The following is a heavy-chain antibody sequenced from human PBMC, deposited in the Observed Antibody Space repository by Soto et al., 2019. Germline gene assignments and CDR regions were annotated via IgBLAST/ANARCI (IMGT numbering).Heavy chain of an antibody. Sequence: QVQLVESGGGVVQPGRSLRLSCAASGFTFSSYAMHWVRQAPGKGLEWVAVISYDGSNKYYADSVKGRFTISRDNSKKKXXLQMNRLRAEDTAVYSCARVDYYDSSGYFEGGMDVWGQGTTVTVSS. CDR3: ARVDYYDSSGYFEGGMDV. J-gene: IGHJ6*02. CDR1: GFTFSSYA. CDR2: ISYDGSNK. V-gene: IGHV3-30-3*01. D-gene: IGHD3-22*01.